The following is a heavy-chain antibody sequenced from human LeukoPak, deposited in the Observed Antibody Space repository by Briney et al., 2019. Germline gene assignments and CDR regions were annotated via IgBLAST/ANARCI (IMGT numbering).Heavy chain of an antibody. Sequence: ASVKVSCKASGYTFTSYGISWVRQAPGQGLEWMGWISAYNGNTNYAQTLQGRVTMTTDTSTSTAYMELRSLRSDDTAVYYCARTSYYDYVWGSYLPSRDWGQGTLVTVSS. D-gene: IGHD3-16*01. V-gene: IGHV1-18*01. CDR3: ARTSYYDYVWGSYLPSRD. CDR2: ISAYNGNT. CDR1: GYTFTSYG. J-gene: IGHJ1*01.